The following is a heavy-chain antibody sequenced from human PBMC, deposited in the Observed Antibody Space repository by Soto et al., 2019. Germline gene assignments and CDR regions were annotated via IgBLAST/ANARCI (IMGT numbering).Heavy chain of an antibody. D-gene: IGHD1-26*01. Sequence: GASVKVSCKTSSYSFTTYDISWVRQAPGQGLEWMGWISTNSDNTNYAQKLQGRVTMTKDTSTSTAYMELRSLGSDDTAIYYCARGGSTSAFDFWGQGTLVTVSS. J-gene: IGHJ4*02. CDR2: ISTNSDNT. CDR3: ARGGSTSAFDF. CDR1: SYSFTTYD. V-gene: IGHV1-18*01.